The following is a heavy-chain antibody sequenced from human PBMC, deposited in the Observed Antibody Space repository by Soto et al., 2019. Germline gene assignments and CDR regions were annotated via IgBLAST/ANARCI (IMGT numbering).Heavy chain of an antibody. J-gene: IGHJ5*02. D-gene: IGHD3-16*01. CDR2: IYYSGST. V-gene: IGHV4-59*01. CDR1: GGSISSYY. CDR3: AREGVSLGNWFDP. Sequence: PSETLSLTCTVSGGSISSYYWSWIRQPPGKGLEWIGYIYYSGSTNYNPSLKSRVTISIDTSMNQFSLKLTSVTAADTAVYYCAREGVSLGNWFDPWGKGTLVTVSS.